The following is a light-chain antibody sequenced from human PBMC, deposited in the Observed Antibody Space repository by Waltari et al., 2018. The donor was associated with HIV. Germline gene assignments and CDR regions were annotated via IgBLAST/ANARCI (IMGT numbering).Light chain of an antibody. CDR2: WAS. CDR1: QSVLSSSNNKNY. V-gene: IGKV4-1*01. CDR3: QQYYSTPLT. J-gene: IGKJ4*01. Sequence: DIVMTQSPDSLVVSLGERATINCKSSQSVLSSSNNKNYLAWDQQKPGQPPKLLIYWASTRESGVPDRFSGSGSGTDFTLTISSLQAEDVAVYYCQQYYSTPLTFGGGTKVEIK.